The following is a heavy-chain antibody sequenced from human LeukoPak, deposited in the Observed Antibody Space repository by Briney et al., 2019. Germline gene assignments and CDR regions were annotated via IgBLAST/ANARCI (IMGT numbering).Heavy chain of an antibody. D-gene: IGHD6-13*01. J-gene: IGHJ4*02. V-gene: IGHV1-2*02. CDR2: INPNSGGT. CDR3: ARVSWYRRPSFDY. CDR1: GYTFTGYY. Sequence: GVSVKVSCKASGYTFTGYYMHWVRQAPGQGLEWMGWINPNSGGTNYAQKFQGRVTMTRDTSISTAYMELSRLRSDDTAVYYCARVSWYRRPSFDYWGQETLVTVSS.